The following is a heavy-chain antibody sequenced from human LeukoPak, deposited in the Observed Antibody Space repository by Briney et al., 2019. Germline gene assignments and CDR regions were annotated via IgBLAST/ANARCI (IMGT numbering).Heavy chain of an antibody. J-gene: IGHJ3*02. Sequence: PGGSLRLSCAASGFTFSRYAMSWVRQAPGKGLEWVSAISGSGGSTYYADSVKGRFTISRDNSKNTLFLQLNSLRGDDTAVYYCAKDLVSYYYDSSGSAFDIWGQGTMVTVSS. CDR1: GFTFSRYA. CDR2: ISGSGGST. D-gene: IGHD3-22*01. V-gene: IGHV3-23*01. CDR3: AKDLVSYYYDSSGSAFDI.